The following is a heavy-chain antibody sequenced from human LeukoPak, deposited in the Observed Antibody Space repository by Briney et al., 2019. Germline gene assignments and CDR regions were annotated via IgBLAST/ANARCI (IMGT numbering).Heavy chain of an antibody. D-gene: IGHD3-22*01. CDR3: ARDYYDSSGYYTN. V-gene: IGHV3-33*01. CDR2: IWYDGSNK. Sequence: GRSLRLSCAASGFTFSSYGMHWVRQAPGKGLEWVAVIWYDGSNKYYADSVKGRFTISRDNSKNTLYLQMNCLRAEDAAVYYCARDYYDSSGYYTNWGRGTLVTVSS. J-gene: IGHJ4*02. CDR1: GFTFSSYG.